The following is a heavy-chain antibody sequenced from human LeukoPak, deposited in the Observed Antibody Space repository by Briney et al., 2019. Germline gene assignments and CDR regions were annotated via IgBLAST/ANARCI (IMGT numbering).Heavy chain of an antibody. Sequence: GGSLRLSCAASGFTFSSYEMNWVRQAPGKGLGWVSYISSSGSTIYSADSVKGRFTVSRDNAENSLYLQMKSLRAEDTAVYYCARDTSGQTMATIRGFDYWGQGTRVTVSS. D-gene: IGHD5-12*01. CDR1: GFTFSSYE. CDR2: ISSSGSTI. V-gene: IGHV3-48*03. CDR3: ARDTSGQTMATIRGFDY. J-gene: IGHJ4*02.